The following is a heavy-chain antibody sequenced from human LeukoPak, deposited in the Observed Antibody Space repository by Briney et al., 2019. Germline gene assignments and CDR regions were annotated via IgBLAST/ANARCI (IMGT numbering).Heavy chain of an antibody. V-gene: IGHV3-15*01. CDR2: IKTEGDGGTT. CDR3: TGDYGGTDDAFDM. CDR1: GFTFSDYY. J-gene: IGHJ3*02. Sequence: KPGGSLRLSCAAPGFTFSDYYMSWIRRAPGEGLKWVGNIKTEGDGGTTDYAAPVKGRFTISRDDSKNTLYVQMNSLKTEDTAVYYCTGDYGGTDDAFDMWGQGTMVTVSS. D-gene: IGHD4-23*01.